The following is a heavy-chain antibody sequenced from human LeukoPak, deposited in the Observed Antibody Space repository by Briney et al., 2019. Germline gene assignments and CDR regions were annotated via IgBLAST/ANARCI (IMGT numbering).Heavy chain of an antibody. CDR1: GGSISSYY. V-gene: IGHV4-4*07. J-gene: IGHJ6*02. Sequence: SETLSLTCTVSGGSISSYYWSWIQQPAGKGLEWIGRIYTSGSTNYNPSLKSRVTMSVDTSKNQFSLKLSSVTAADTAVYYCTRVAEAPYYYYGMDVWGQGTTVTVSS. D-gene: IGHD2-15*01. CDR2: IYTSGST. CDR3: TRVAEAPYYYYGMDV.